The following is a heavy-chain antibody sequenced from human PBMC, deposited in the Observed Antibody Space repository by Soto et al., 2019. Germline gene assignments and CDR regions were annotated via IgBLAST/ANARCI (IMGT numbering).Heavy chain of an antibody. CDR3: VKGASDSLNYFDC. D-gene: IGHD2-21*02. V-gene: IGHV3-64D*06. Sequence: PGGSLRLSCSASGFTFSRCGMHWVRQAPGKGLEYVSAISSKGVSTYYADSVKGRFTTPRDNSKNTMFLQMSSLRADDTAVYYCVKGASDSLNYFDCWGQGTLVTVSS. CDR1: GFTFSRCG. J-gene: IGHJ4*01. CDR2: ISSKGVST.